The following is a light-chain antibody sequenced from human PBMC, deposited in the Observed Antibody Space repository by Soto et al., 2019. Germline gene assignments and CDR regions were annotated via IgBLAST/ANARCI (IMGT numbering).Light chain of an antibody. CDR1: QSVNNNY. CDR2: GAS. J-gene: IGKJ1*01. CDR3: QQLGT. V-gene: IGKV3-20*01. Sequence: ENVLTQSPGTLSLSPGERATLSCRASQSVNNNYLAWYQQKPGQAPRLLIYGASIRATGIPDRFSGSGSGTDFTLTISRLEPEDFAVYYCQQLGTSGQGTKVEIK.